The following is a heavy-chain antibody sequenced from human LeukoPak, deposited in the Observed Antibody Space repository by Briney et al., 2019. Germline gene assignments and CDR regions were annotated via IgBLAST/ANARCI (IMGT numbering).Heavy chain of an antibody. Sequence: ASVKVSFKASGYTFTGYYMHWVRQTPGQGLEWMGWINPNSGGTNYAQKFQGRVTMTRDTSISTAYMELSRLRSDDTAVYYCARAPPLSGYCSSTSCLTYGMDVWGQGTTVTVSS. CDR1: GYTFTGYY. J-gene: IGHJ6*02. CDR2: INPNSGGT. D-gene: IGHD2-2*01. CDR3: ARAPPLSGYCSSTSCLTYGMDV. V-gene: IGHV1-2*02.